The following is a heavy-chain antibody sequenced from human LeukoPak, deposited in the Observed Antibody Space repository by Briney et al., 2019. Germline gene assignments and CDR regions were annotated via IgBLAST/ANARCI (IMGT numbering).Heavy chain of an antibody. Sequence: GASVKVSCKASGYTFTSYDINWVRQATGQGLEWMGWMNPNSGNTGYAQKFQGRVTLTADKTASTVYMELSSLRSEDTAIYYCARESRMVTFGGVTVAYYFDSWGQGTLVTVSS. CDR1: GYTFTSYD. CDR3: ARESRMVTFGGVTVAYYFDS. J-gene: IGHJ4*02. CDR2: MNPNSGNT. D-gene: IGHD3-16*01. V-gene: IGHV1-8*01.